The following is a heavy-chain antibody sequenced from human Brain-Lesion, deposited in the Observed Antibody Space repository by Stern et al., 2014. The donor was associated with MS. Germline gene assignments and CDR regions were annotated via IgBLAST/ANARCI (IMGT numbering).Heavy chain of an antibody. V-gene: IGHV4-39*01. CDR3: AKLWLGELPESPFDY. CDR1: GGSISSSSYY. Sequence: VQLLESGPGLVKPSETLSLTCTVSGGSISSSSYYWGWIRQPPGKGLEWIGSIYYRGSTYYNPSLKSRVTISMDTPKNQFSLRLSSVTAADTAVYFCAKLWLGELPESPFDYWGQGTLVTVSS. CDR2: IYYRGST. J-gene: IGHJ4*02. D-gene: IGHD3-10*01.